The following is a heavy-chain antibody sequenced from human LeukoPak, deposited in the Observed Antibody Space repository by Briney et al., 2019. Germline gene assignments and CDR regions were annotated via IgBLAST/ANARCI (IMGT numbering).Heavy chain of an antibody. D-gene: IGHD6-13*01. CDR3: AKGPSSGVAAAFFY. CDR1: GFTFSSYG. CDR2: ISYDGSNK. V-gene: IGHV3-30*18. Sequence: GRSLRLSRAASGFTFSSYGMHWVRQAPGKGLEWVAVISYDGSNKYYADSVKGRFTISRDNSKNTLYLQMNSLRAEDTAVYYCAKGPSSGVAAAFFYWGQGTLVTVSS. J-gene: IGHJ4*02.